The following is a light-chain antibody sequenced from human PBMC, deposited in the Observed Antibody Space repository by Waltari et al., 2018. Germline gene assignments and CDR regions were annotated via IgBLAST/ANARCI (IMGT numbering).Light chain of an antibody. V-gene: IGKV1-5*03. CDR1: PTINNW. J-gene: IGKJ1*01. CDR3: QQFINYPWT. Sequence: DIQMTQSPSTLSTSVGDTVTITCRASPTINNWLAWYQQKPGKAPNLLIYEASNLEDGVPSRFSGSGSGTEFTLTISSLQPDDYATYYCQQFINYPWTFGQGTKV. CDR2: EAS.